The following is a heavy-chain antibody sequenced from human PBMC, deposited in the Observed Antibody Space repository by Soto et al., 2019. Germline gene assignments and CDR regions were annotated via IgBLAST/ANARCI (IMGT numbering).Heavy chain of an antibody. D-gene: IGHD3-22*01. V-gene: IGHV1-8*01. Sequence: ASVKVSCKASAYTFTSYDINWVRQATGQGLEWMGWMNPNSGNTGYAQKFQGRVTMTRNTSISTAYMELSSLRSEDTAVYYCARAHYYDSSGYYPNFDYWGQGTLVTAPQ. CDR3: ARAHYYDSSGYYPNFDY. CDR2: MNPNSGNT. CDR1: AYTFTSYD. J-gene: IGHJ4*02.